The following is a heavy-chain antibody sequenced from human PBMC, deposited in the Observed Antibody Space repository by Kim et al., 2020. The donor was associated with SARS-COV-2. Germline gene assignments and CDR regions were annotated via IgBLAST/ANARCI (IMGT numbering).Heavy chain of an antibody. CDR1: GYTFTSYD. CDR2: MNPNSGNT. D-gene: IGHD6-19*01. J-gene: IGHJ4*02. Sequence: ASVKVSCKASGYTFTSYDINWVRQATGQGLEWMGWMNPNSGNTGYAQKFQGRVTMTRNTSISTAYMELSSLRSEDTAVYYCARGPQAEQWLFRLRRPKEYYFDYWGQGTLVTVSS. V-gene: IGHV1-8*01. CDR3: ARGPQAEQWLFRLRRPKEYYFDY.